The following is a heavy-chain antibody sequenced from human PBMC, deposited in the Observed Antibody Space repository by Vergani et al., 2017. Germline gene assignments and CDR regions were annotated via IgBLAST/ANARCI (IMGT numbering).Heavy chain of an antibody. CDR2: ISGSGGST. CDR3: AKDRGDRKGFWSGYYHDAFDI. J-gene: IGHJ3*02. CDR1: GFTFSSYA. D-gene: IGHD3-3*01. Sequence: VQLVESGGGVVQPGGSLRLSCAASGFTFSSYAMSWVRQAPGKGLEWVSAISGSGGSTYYADSVKGRFTISSDNSKNTLYLQMNSLRAEDTAVYYCAKDRGDRKGFWSGYYHDAFDIWGQGTMVTVSS. V-gene: IGHV3-23*04.